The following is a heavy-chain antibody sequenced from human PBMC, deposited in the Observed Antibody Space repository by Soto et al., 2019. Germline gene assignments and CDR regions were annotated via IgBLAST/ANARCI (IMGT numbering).Heavy chain of an antibody. CDR3: ARGQGAAIGDYYYHGMDV. Sequence: EVQLVESGGGLVQPGGSLKLSCAASGFIFSGSAIHWVRQASGNGLEWVGRIRSRANNVATSSAASVKGRFTFSRDDSKNTAYLQMNTLKPEDTAVYYCARGQGAAIGDYYYHGMDVWGQGTTVTVSS. CDR1: GFIFSGSA. D-gene: IGHD2-2*02. CDR2: IRSRANNVAT. J-gene: IGHJ6*02. V-gene: IGHV3-73*02.